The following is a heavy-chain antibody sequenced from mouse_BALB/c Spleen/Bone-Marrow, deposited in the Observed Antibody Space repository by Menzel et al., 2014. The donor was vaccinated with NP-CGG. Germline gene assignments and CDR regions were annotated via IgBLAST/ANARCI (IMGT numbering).Heavy chain of an antibody. D-gene: IGHD2-2*01. Sequence: EVKLVESGGGLVKPGGSLKLSCAASGFTFNNYAMSWVRRTPDKRLEWVASISSGGDTFYSDTVKGRFTISGDSARNILYLQMSSLRSEDTALYYCARGLYYGFEGYAMDYWGQGTSVTVSS. CDR2: ISSGGDT. J-gene: IGHJ4*01. CDR3: ARGLYYGFEGYAMDY. V-gene: IGHV5-6-5*01. CDR1: GFTFNNYA.